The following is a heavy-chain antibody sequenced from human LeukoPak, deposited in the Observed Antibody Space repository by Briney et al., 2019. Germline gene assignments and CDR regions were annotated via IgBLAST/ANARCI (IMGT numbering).Heavy chain of an antibody. J-gene: IGHJ4*02. CDR3: ARSGARAYSSSWYRAPFDY. Sequence: SETLSLTCAVYGGSFSGYYWSWIRQPPGKGLEWIGEINHSGSTNYNPSLKSRDTISVDTSKNQFSLKLSSVTAADTAVYYCARSGARAYSSSWYRAPFDYWGQGTLVTVSS. D-gene: IGHD6-13*01. V-gene: IGHV4-34*01. CDR1: GGSFSGYY. CDR2: INHSGST.